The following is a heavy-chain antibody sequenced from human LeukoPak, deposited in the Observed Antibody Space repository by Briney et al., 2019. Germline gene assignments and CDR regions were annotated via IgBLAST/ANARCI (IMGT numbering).Heavy chain of an antibody. CDR2: IYYSGST. J-gene: IGHJ3*02. CDR1: GGSISSYY. V-gene: IGHV4-59*12. D-gene: IGHD3-16*02. CDR3: ARSYVWGNYRENAFDI. Sequence: SETLSLTCTVSGGSISSYYWSWIRQPPGKGLEWIGYIYYSGSTNYNPSLKSRVTISVDTSKNQFTLKLNSVTAADTAVYYCARSYVWGNYRENAFDIWGQGTMVTVSS.